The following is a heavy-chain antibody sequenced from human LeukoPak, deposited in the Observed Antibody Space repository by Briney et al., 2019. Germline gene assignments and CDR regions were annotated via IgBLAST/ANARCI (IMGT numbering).Heavy chain of an antibody. Sequence: PGGSLRLSCAASGFTFSSYAMSWVRQAPGKGLEWVSAISGTGGSTYYADSVKGRFTISRDNAKNSLYLQMNSLRAEDTAVYYCARGSPGRFDPWGEGTLVTVSS. CDR2: ISGTGGST. CDR1: GFTFSSYA. J-gene: IGHJ5*02. CDR3: ARGSPGRFDP. D-gene: IGHD1-14*01. V-gene: IGHV3-23*01.